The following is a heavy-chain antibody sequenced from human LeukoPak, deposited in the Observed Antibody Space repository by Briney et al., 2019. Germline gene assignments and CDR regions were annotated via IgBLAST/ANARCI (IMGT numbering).Heavy chain of an antibody. CDR3: ARDPHYYDSSGSAHDY. V-gene: IGHV1-46*01. J-gene: IGHJ4*02. Sequence: ASVKVSCKASGYTFTSYYMHLVRQAPGQGLEWMGIINPSGGSTSYAQKFQGRVTMTRDTSTSTVYMELSSLRSEDTAVYYCARDPHYYDSSGSAHDYWGQGTLVTVSS. D-gene: IGHD3-22*01. CDR2: INPSGGST. CDR1: GYTFTSYY.